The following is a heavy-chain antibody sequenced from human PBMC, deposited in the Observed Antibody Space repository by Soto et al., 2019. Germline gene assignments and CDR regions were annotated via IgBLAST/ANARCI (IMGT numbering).Heavy chain of an antibody. CDR3: AKDQSEYSSVYYYYGMDV. Sequence: PGGSLRLSCAASGFTFSSYAMSWVRQAPGKGLEWVSAISGSGGSTYYADSVKGRFTISRDNSKNTLYLQMNSLGAEDTAVYYCAKDQSEYSSVYYYYGMDVWGQGTTVTVSS. CDR2: ISGSGGST. V-gene: IGHV3-23*01. J-gene: IGHJ6*02. D-gene: IGHD6-19*01. CDR1: GFTFSSYA.